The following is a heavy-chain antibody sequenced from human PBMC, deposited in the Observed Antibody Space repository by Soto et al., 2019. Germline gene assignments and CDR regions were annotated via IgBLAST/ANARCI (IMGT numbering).Heavy chain of an antibody. Sequence: GASVXGACKAAGGTLSIYAGSCGLQAPGQGLECIGGIIPIFGTANYAQKFQGRVTITADESTSTAYMELSSLRSEDTAVYYCARVHDYDILTGFDTRGQRTLVTVYS. J-gene: IGHJ5*02. CDR3: ARVHDYDILTGFDT. CDR1: GGTLSIYA. D-gene: IGHD3-9*01. CDR2: IIPIFGTA. V-gene: IGHV1-69*01.